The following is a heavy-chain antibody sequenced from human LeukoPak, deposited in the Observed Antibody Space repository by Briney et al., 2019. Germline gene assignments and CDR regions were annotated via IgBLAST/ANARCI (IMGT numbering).Heavy chain of an antibody. CDR3: AKTDRTGALGRFRMRSDAFDI. V-gene: IGHV3-23*01. J-gene: IGHJ3*02. D-gene: IGHD3-3*01. CDR1: GFIFSSYG. Sequence: PGGSLRLSCAASGFIFSSYGMSWVRQAPGKGLEWVSAISGSGGSTYYADSVKGRFTISRDNPKNTLYLQMNNLRAEDTAVYYCAKTDRTGALGRFRMRSDAFDIWGQGTMVTVSS. CDR2: ISGSGGST.